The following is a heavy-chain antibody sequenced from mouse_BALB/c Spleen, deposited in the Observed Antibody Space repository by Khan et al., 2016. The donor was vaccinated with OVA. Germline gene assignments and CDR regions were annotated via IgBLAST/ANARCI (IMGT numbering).Heavy chain of an antibody. V-gene: IGHV1-4*01. CDR2: INPSSGYT. J-gene: IGHJ2*01. CDR3: VRIPIPPDHFDY. CDR1: GYTFTNYT. Sequence: QVQLKESGAELARPGASVKMSCKASGYTFTNYTIHWVKQRPGQGLEWIGYINPSSGYTNYNQNYNDKATLTTDRSSSTAYMQLSWLTSDDSAVEECVRIPIPPDHFDYWGQGTTLTVSS.